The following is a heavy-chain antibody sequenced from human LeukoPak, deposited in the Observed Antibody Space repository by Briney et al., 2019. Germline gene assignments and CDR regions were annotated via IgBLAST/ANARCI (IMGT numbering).Heavy chain of an antibody. CDR1: GFTFSSYA. J-gene: IGHJ4*02. Sequence: GGSLRLSCAASGFTFSSYAMHWVRQAPGEGLEYVSAISSNGGSTYYANSVKGRFTISRDNSKNTLYLQMGSLRAEDMAVYYCARVSSGWFFDYWGQGTLVTVSS. V-gene: IGHV3-64*01. CDR3: ARVSSGWFFDY. D-gene: IGHD6-19*01. CDR2: ISSNGGST.